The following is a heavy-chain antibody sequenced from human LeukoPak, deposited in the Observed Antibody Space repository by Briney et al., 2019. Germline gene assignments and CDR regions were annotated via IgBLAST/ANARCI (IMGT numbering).Heavy chain of an antibody. J-gene: IGHJ4*02. CDR2: IRVYNGDT. Sequence: ASVKVSCKASGYTFTSYGISWVRQAPGQGLEWMGWIRVYNGDTNYAQKLQGGVTMTTDTSTSTAYMELRSLRSDDTAVYYCARVGDYYGSGSYSDYWGQGTLVTVSS. D-gene: IGHD3-10*01. V-gene: IGHV1-18*01. CDR1: GYTFTSYG. CDR3: ARVGDYYGSGSYSDY.